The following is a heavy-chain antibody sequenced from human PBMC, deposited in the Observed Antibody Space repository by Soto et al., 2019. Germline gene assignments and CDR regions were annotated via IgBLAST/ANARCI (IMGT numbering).Heavy chain of an antibody. CDR1: GGSVSSYQ. CDR2: TSYSGNT. J-gene: IGHJ4*02. Sequence: KTSETLSLTCTISGGSVSSYQWSWIRQPPGKGLEWIGLTSYSGNTVYNPSLKSRVAFSVDTSKNHFSLTLTSVTAADTAVYYCARDGVGPFDYWGQGTLVTVSS. D-gene: IGHD1-26*01. CDR3: ARDGVGPFDY. V-gene: IGHV4-59*02.